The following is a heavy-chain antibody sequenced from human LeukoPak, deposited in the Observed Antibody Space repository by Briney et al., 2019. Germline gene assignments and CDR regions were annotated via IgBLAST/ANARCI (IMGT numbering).Heavy chain of an antibody. CDR3: AREKTYYYDSSGSDAFDI. J-gene: IGHJ3*02. V-gene: IGHV1-69*13. Sequence: ASVKVSCKASGGTFSSSGISWVRQAPGQGLEWMGGIIPVFGTANYAQKFQGRVTITADESTSTVYMELSSLRSEDTAMYYCAREKTYYYDSSGSDAFDIWGQGTMVTVSS. D-gene: IGHD3-22*01. CDR2: IIPVFGTA. CDR1: GGTFSSSG.